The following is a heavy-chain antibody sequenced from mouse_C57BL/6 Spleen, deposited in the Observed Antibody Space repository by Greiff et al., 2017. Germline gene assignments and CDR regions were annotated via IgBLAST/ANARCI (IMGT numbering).Heavy chain of an antibody. J-gene: IGHJ3*01. CDR2: INPNNGGT. CDR3: AIGGLLAY. V-gene: IGHV1-26*01. CDR1: GYTFTDYY. D-gene: IGHD2-3*01. Sequence: EVQLQQSGPELVKPGASVKISCKASGYTFTDYYMNWVKQSHGKSLEWIGDINPNNGGTSYNQKFKGKATLTVDKSSSTAYMELRSLTSEDSAVYYCAIGGLLAYWGKGTLVTVSA.